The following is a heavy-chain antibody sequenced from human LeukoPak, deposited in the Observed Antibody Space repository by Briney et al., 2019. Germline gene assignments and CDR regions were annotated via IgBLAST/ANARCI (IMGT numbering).Heavy chain of an antibody. D-gene: IGHD1-26*01. CDR2: IWYDGSNK. Sequence: GGSLRLSCAASGFTFSSYGMHWVRQAPGKGLEWVAVIWYDGSNKYYADPVKARFTISRDNSNNTLYLKMNSMRAEDTAVYYCARDRGGSYSAIDYWGQGTLVTVSS. CDR1: GFTFSSYG. V-gene: IGHV3-33*01. J-gene: IGHJ4*02. CDR3: ARDRGGSYSAIDY.